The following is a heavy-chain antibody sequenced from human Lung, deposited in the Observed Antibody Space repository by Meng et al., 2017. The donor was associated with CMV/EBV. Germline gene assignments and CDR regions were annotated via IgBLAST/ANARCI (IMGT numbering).Heavy chain of an antibody. Sequence: VPAPALSKPSETRSPCCAFPGDSITNHKWWAWVRQPPGKGLEWIGEIHHRGSSAYNPSLRSRVSMSIDKSKNQFSLKLTSVTAADTAVYHCLRRSGGSVWGQGTLVTVSS. D-gene: IGHD3-10*01. CDR2: IHHRGSS. CDR3: LRRSGGSV. V-gene: IGHV4-4*02. J-gene: IGHJ1*01. CDR1: GDSITNHKW.